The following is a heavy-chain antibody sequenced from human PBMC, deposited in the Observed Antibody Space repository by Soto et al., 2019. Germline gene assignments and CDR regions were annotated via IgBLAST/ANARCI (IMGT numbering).Heavy chain of an antibody. J-gene: IGHJ3*02. D-gene: IGHD5-12*01. Sequence: SETLSLTCSVSGGSIRSYFWSWIRQPPGKGLEWIGYIFNSGSTNHNPSLKSRVTMLMDTSRNEVSLTLSSVTAAGTAVYYCARARSGYNIDAFGIWGQGTMVTVSS. CDR2: IFNSGST. V-gene: IGHV4-59*01. CDR1: GGSIRSYF. CDR3: ARARSGYNIDAFGI.